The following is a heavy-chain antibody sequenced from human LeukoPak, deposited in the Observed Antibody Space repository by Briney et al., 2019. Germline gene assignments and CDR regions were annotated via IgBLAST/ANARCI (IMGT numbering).Heavy chain of an antibody. D-gene: IGHD3-22*01. CDR1: GFTFSSYS. V-gene: IGHV3-21*01. CDR2: ISSSSSYI. Sequence: GGSLRLSCAASGFTFSSYSINWVRQAPGKGLEWVSSISSSSSYIYYADSVKGRFTISRDNAKNSLYLQMNSLRAEDTAVYYCAREVYYYDSSGYSNFDYWGQGTLVTVSS. J-gene: IGHJ4*02. CDR3: AREVYYYDSSGYSNFDY.